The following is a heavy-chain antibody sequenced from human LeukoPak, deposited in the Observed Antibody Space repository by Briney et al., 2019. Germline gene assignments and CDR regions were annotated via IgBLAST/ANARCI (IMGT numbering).Heavy chain of an antibody. D-gene: IGHD6-13*01. Sequence: GGSLRLSCAASGFTVSSNYMSWVRQAPGKGLEWVSVIYSGGTTYYADSVKGRFTISRDNSKNTLYLQMNSLRAEDTAVYYCARDRYSSSWSSYTFDYRGQGTLVTVSS. CDR1: GFTVSSNY. V-gene: IGHV3-66*01. J-gene: IGHJ4*02. CDR3: ARDRYSSSWSSYTFDY. CDR2: IYSGGTT.